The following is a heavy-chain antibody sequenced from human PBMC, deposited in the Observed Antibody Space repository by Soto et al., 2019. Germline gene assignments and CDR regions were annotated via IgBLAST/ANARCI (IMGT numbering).Heavy chain of an antibody. Sequence: QVQLVEAGGGVVQPGTSLRLSCVGSGFTFRSYVIHWVRQAPGKGLEWVALTSYDGSNIFYGDSVKGRFTISRDNFRNTVELEMDSLRLEYTSVYYCARWGTRGGLHFWGEGTVVSVSS. CDR2: TSYDGSNI. J-gene: IGHJ4*02. CDR3: ARWGTRGGLHF. V-gene: IGHV3-33*05. CDR1: GFTFRSYV. D-gene: IGHD3-16*01.